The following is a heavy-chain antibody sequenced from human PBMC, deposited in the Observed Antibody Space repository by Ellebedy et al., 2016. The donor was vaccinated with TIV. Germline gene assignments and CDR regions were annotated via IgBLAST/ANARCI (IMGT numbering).Heavy chain of an antibody. V-gene: IGHV1-46*01. CDR2: INPTGGST. CDR3: ARETDTSGYCDY. J-gene: IGHJ4*02. CDR1: GYSFSSYF. D-gene: IGHD3-22*01. Sequence: AASVTVSCKASGYSFSSYFIHWVRQAPGQGLEWMGIINPTGGSTRYAQKFQGRVTMTRDTSTSTVYMELRSLRSEDTAVYYCARETDTSGYCDYWGQGTLVTVSS.